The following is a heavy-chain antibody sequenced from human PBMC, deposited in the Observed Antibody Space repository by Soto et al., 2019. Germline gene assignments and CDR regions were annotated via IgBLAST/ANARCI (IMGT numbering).Heavy chain of an antibody. CDR3: AKDLGAVAGYYYYYGMDV. J-gene: IGHJ6*02. CDR2: ISGSGGST. CDR1: GFTFSSYA. Sequence: VQLLESGGGLVQPGGSLRLSCAASGFTFSSYAMSWVRQAPGKGLEWVSAISGSGGSTYYADSVKGRFTISRDNSKNTLYLQMNSLRAEDTAVYYCAKDLGAVAGYYYYYGMDVWGQGTTVTVSS. V-gene: IGHV3-23*01. D-gene: IGHD6-19*01.